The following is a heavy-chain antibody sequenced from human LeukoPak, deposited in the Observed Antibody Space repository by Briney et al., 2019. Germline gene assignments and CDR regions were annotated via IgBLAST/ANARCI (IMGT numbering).Heavy chain of an antibody. CDR3: ARHSKYSSGWYYFDY. D-gene: IGHD6-19*01. J-gene: IGHJ4*02. CDR1: GGSFSGYY. Sequence: PSETLSLTCAVYGGSFSGYYWSWIRQPPGKGLEWIGYIYYSGSTNYNPSLKSRVTISVDTSKNQFSLKLSSVTAADTAVYYCARHSKYSSGWYYFDYWGQGTLVTVSS. CDR2: IYYSGST. V-gene: IGHV4-59*01.